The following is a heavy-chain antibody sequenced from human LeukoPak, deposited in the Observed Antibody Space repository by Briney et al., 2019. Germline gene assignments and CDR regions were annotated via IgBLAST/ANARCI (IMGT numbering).Heavy chain of an antibody. Sequence: SETLSLTCAVYGGSFSGYYWSWIRQPPGKGLEWIGEINHSGSTNYNPSLKSRVTISVDTSKNQFSLKLSSVTAADTAVYYCARDNSTYGMDVWGQGTTVTVSS. CDR3: ARDNSTYGMDV. CDR1: GGSFSGYY. D-gene: IGHD6-13*01. CDR2: INHSGST. J-gene: IGHJ6*02. V-gene: IGHV4-34*01.